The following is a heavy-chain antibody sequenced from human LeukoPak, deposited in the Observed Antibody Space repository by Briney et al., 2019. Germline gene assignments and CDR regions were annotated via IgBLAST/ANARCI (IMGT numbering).Heavy chain of an antibody. V-gene: IGHV3-23*01. D-gene: IGHD1-7*01. CDR1: GFTFSSSA. CDR3: AKEGGTGTRFDY. J-gene: IGHJ4*02. CDR2: ISGSGTGT. Sequence: GGSLRLSCAASGFTFSSSAMSWARQAPGKGLYWVSAISGSGTGTYYADSVKGRFTISRDNSKNTLYLQMNSLRAEDTAVYYCAKEGGTGTRFDYWGQGTLVTVSS.